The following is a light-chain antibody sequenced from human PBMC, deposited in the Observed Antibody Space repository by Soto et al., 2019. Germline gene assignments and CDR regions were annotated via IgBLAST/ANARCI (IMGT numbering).Light chain of an antibody. J-gene: IGLJ1*01. V-gene: IGLV2-14*01. CDR2: EVS. CDR3: SSYAGSSTPYV. Sequence: QSVLTQPASVSGSPGQSITISCSGTSSDVGGYNYVSWYQHHPGKAPKLMIYEVSNRPSGVSNRFSGSKSGNSASLTISGLQAEDEGDYYCSSYAGSSTPYVFGTGTKVTVL. CDR1: SSDVGGYNY.